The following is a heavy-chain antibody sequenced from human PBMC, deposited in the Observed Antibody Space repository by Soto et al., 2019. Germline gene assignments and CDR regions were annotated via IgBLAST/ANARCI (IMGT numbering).Heavy chain of an antibody. CDR1: DFSISNAW. J-gene: IGHJ6*02. CDR3: TTGSVEGV. V-gene: IGHV3-15*07. Sequence: EVQLVESGGGLVKPGGSLRLSCAASDFSISNAWMNWVRQAPGKGLEWVGRIKTRSEGEATDYAGPLKDRFTISRDDSKNTLFLQMNSLKTEDTAVYYCTTGSVEGVWGQGATVIVSS. D-gene: IGHD2-15*01. CDR2: IKTRSEGEAT.